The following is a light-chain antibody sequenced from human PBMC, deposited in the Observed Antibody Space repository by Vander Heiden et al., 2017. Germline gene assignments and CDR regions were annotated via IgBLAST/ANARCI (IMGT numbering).Light chain of an antibody. V-gene: IGLV1-44*01. Sequence: QSVLAQPPSASGTPGQSVTISCSGSGSNIGRNTVNWYQQLPGPAPRLLIYYNDQRPSGVPDRLSGSKSGTSASLAISGLQSEDEADYYCTSWDNSLNARVFGGGTKLTVL. CDR2: YND. CDR1: GSNIGRNT. J-gene: IGLJ3*02. CDR3: TSWDNSLNARV.